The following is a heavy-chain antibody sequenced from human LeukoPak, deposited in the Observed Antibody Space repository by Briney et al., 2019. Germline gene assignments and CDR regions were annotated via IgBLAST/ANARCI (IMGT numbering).Heavy chain of an antibody. Sequence: PGGSLRLSCAASGFTFSSYEMNWVRQAPGKGLEWVSYISSSGSTIYYADSVKGRFTISRDNAKNSLYLQMNSLRAEDTAVYYCARDLRFGVNDYYYGMDVWGKGTTVTVSS. CDR1: GFTFSSYE. J-gene: IGHJ6*04. CDR3: ARDLRFGVNDYYYGMDV. D-gene: IGHD3-10*01. V-gene: IGHV3-48*03. CDR2: ISSSGSTI.